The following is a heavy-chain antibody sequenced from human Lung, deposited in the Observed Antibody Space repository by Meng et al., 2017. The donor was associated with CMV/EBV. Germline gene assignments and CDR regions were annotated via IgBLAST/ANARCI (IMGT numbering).Heavy chain of an antibody. CDR2: IYPGDSDV. CDR3: ARQDWTYGHRAYYFDY. Sequence: GGFLRLSCKASGYMFNIYWSGGLRQKPGKALECMCIIYPGDSDVRYSPSFQGQVTISADKSTSTAYLQWSGLRASDTAMYYCARQDWTYGHRAYYFDYWGQGTLVTVSS. J-gene: IGHJ4*02. V-gene: IGHV5-51*01. D-gene: IGHD3/OR15-3a*01. CDR1: GYMFNIYW.